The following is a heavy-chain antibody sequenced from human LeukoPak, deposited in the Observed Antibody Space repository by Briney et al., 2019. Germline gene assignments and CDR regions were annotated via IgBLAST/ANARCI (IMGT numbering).Heavy chain of an antibody. D-gene: IGHD2-2*01. CDR2: INTNTGNP. Sequence: EASVKVSCKASGYTFTSYAMNWVRQAPGQGLEWMGWINTNTGNPTYAQGFTGRFVFSLDTSVSTAYLQISSLKAEDTAVYYCARLAWQDIVVVPAANLIVGFDPWGQGTLVTVSS. J-gene: IGHJ5*02. CDR3: ARLAWQDIVVVPAANLIVGFDP. V-gene: IGHV7-4-1*02. CDR1: GYTFTSYA.